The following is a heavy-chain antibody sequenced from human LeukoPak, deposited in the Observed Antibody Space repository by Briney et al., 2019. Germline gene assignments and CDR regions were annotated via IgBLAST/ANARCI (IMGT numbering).Heavy chain of an antibody. D-gene: IGHD3-16*01. CDR3: ASSGGLRHYFDY. Sequence: GASVKVSCKASGGTFSSYAISWVRQAPGQGLEWMGGIIPIFGTANYAQKFQGRVTITADKSTSTAYMELSSLRSEDTAVYYCASSGGLRHYFDYGGQGPWVTVSS. J-gene: IGHJ4*02. CDR2: IIPIFGTA. CDR1: GGTFSSYA. V-gene: IGHV1-69*06.